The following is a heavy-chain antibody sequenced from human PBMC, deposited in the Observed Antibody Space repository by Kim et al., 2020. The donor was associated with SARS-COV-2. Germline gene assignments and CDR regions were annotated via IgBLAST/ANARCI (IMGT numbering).Heavy chain of an antibody. CDR1: GGSISSSSYY. V-gene: IGHV4-39*01. CDR2: IYYSGST. CDR3: ARRTPEEVFDY. Sequence: SETLSLTCTVSGGSISSSSYYWGWIRQPPGKGLEWIGSIYYSGSTYYNPSLKSRVTISVDTSKNQFSLKLSSVTAADTAVYYCARRTPEEVFDYWGQGTLVTVSS. J-gene: IGHJ4*02.